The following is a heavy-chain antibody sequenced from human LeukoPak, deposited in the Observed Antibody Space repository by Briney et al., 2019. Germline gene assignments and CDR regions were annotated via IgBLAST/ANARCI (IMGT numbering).Heavy chain of an antibody. Sequence: GGSLRLSCAASGFTFSNYAMSWVRQAPGKGLEWVSDISGSGDSTNYADSVKGRFTISRDNSKNTLYLQMNTLRAEDTAIYYCAKSRGSYWVPEFDYWGQGTLVTVSS. D-gene: IGHD1-26*01. J-gene: IGHJ4*02. CDR2: ISGSGDST. CDR1: GFTFSNYA. CDR3: AKSRGSYWVPEFDY. V-gene: IGHV3-23*01.